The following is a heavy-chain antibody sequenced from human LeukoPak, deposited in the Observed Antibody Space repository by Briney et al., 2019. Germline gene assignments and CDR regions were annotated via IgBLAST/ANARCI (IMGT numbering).Heavy chain of an antibody. Sequence: ASVKVSCKASGYAFTGHYMHWVRQAPGQGLEWMGWFNPNSGDTHYAQKFQDRVTMTGDTSITTAYMELSRLRSGDTAVYYCARGGYGDYVLTCLDHWGQGTLVTVSS. V-gene: IGHV1-2*02. CDR2: FNPNSGDT. CDR3: ARGGYGDYVLTCLDH. J-gene: IGHJ4*02. CDR1: GYAFTGHY. D-gene: IGHD4-17*01.